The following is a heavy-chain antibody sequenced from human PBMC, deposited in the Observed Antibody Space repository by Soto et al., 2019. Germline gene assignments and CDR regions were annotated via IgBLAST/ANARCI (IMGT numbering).Heavy chain of an antibody. CDR2: INPNSGGT. Sequence: ASVKVSCKASGYTFTGYYMYWVRQAPGQGLEWMGWINPNSGGTNYAQKFQGWVTMTRDTSISTAYMELSRLRSDDTAVYYCARGTGTTRTNWFDPWGQGTLVTVSS. CDR3: ARGTGTTRTNWFDP. J-gene: IGHJ5*02. V-gene: IGHV1-2*04. D-gene: IGHD1-7*01. CDR1: GYTFTGYY.